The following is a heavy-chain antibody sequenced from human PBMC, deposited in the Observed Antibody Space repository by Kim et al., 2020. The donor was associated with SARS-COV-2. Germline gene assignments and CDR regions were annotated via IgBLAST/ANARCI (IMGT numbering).Heavy chain of an antibody. Sequence: GESLKISCKGSGYSFTSYWIGWVRQMPGKGLEWMGIIYPGDSDTRYSPSFQGPVTISADKSISTAYLQWSSLKASDTAMYYCARRGATDYGGNSGRDGMDVCGAGTTGTVSS. V-gene: IGHV5-51*01. CDR2: IYPGDSDT. CDR3: ARRGATDYGGNSGRDGMDV. CDR1: GYSFTSYW. J-gene: IGHJ6*04. D-gene: IGHD4-17*01.